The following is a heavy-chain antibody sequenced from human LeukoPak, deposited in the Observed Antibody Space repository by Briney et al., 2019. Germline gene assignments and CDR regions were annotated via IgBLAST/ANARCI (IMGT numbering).Heavy chain of an antibody. V-gene: IGHV1-46*01. CDR2: INPSGGST. J-gene: IGHJ4*02. D-gene: IGHD3-16*01. CDR3: ARGGPTQPGLH. CDR1: GYTFTNYY. Sequence: GASVKVSCKASGYTFTNYYIHWVRQAPGQGLEWMAIINPSGGSTSYAQKFQGRVTMTRDTSTSTVYMELSSLTSEDTAVHYCARGGPTQPGLHWGQGTLVTVSS.